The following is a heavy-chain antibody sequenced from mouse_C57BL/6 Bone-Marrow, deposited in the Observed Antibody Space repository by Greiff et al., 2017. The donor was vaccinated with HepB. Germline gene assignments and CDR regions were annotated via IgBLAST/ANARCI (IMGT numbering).Heavy chain of an antibody. J-gene: IGHJ2*01. V-gene: IGHV1-62-3*01. Sequence: QVQLQQPGAELVKPGASVKLSCKASGYTFTSYWMHWVKQRPGRGLEWIGRIDPNSGGTKYNEKFKSKATLTVDKPSSTAYMQLSSLTSEDSAVYYCAIGFITTVVAHYFDYWGQGTTLTVSS. CDR1: GYTFTSYW. CDR3: AIGFITTVVAHYFDY. D-gene: IGHD1-1*01. CDR2: IDPNSGGT.